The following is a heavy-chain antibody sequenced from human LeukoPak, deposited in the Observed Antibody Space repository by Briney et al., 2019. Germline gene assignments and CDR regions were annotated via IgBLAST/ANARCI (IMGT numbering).Heavy chain of an antibody. J-gene: IGHJ1*01. CDR3: ARVYYYDSSGYYQPSGYFQH. D-gene: IGHD3-22*01. V-gene: IGHV3-11*06. Sequence: EGSLRLSCAASGFTFSDYYMSWIRQAPGKGLEWVSYISSSSSYTNYADSVKGRLTISRDNAKNSLYLQMNSLRAEDTAVYYCARVYYYDSSGYYQPSGYFQHWGQGTLVTVSS. CDR1: GFTFSDYY. CDR2: ISSSSSYT.